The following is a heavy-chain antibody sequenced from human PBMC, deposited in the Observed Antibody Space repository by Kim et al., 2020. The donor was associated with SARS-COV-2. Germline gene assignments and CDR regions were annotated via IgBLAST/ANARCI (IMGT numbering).Heavy chain of an antibody. D-gene: IGHD4-17*01. J-gene: IGHJ5*02. Sequence: GWSLRLSCAASGFTFSSYGMHWVRQAPGKGLEWVAVISYDGSNKYYADSVKGRFTISRDNSKNTLYLQMNSLRAEDTAVYYCARDTVTTVVTPWGQGTL. CDR3: ARDTVTTVVTP. CDR2: ISYDGSNK. CDR1: GFTFSSYG. V-gene: IGHV3-33*05.